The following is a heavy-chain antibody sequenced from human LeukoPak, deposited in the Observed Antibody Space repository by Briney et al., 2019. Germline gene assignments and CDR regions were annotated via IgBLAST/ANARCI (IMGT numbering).Heavy chain of an antibody. J-gene: IGHJ4*02. D-gene: IGHD5-18*01. Sequence: SETLSLTCAVSGYSISSGYYWGWIRQPPGKGLELIGNIYPSGSTYYNPSLNSRVTISVDTSKNQFSLKLTPVTAADTAVYYCARIDGYTYGYAAYWGQGTLVTVSS. CDR3: ARIDGYTYGYAAY. CDR2: IYPSGST. CDR1: GYSISSGYY. V-gene: IGHV4-38-2*01.